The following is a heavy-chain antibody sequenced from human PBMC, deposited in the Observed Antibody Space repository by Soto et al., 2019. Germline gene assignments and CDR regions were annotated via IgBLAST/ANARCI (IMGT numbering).Heavy chain of an antibody. CDR2: IYTSGST. D-gene: IGHD4-17*01. CDR3: ARDLVWSGDSDAFDI. J-gene: IGHJ3*02. V-gene: IGHV4-4*07. Sequence: PSETLSLTCTVSGGSIISYYWSCILQPSGKGLEWIGRIYTSGSTNYNPSLKSRVTMSVDTSKNQFSLKLSSVTAADTAVYYCARDLVWSGDSDAFDIWGQGTMVTVSS. CDR1: GGSIISYY.